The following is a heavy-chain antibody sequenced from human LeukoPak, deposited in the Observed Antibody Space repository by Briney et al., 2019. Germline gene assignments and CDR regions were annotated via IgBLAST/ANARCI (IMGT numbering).Heavy chain of an antibody. Sequence: GASVKVSCKAPGYTFIRYYIHWVRQAPGQGLEWMGWINPNSGVTNYAQKFPGRVTMTRDTSPSTAHTELSSVRADDTALYYCARVGSYGAGSYLVYWGQGTLVTVSS. D-gene: IGHD3-10*01. CDR3: ARVGSYGAGSYLVY. CDR1: GYTFIRYY. V-gene: IGHV1-2*02. CDR2: INPNSGVT. J-gene: IGHJ4*02.